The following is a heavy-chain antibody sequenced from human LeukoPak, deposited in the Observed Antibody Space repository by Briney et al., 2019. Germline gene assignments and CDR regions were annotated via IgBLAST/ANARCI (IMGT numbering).Heavy chain of an antibody. CDR3: ARDKVVGATLLDY. V-gene: IGHV3-7*01. D-gene: IGHD2-15*01. J-gene: IGHJ4*02. Sequence: GGSLRLSCGASGFTFRSYWMSWVRQAPGKGLEWVANIKQDGSEEYYVDSVKGRFTISRDNAKSSLHLQMNSLRAEDTAVYYCARDKVVGATLLDYWGQGTLVTVSS. CDR1: GFTFRSYW. CDR2: IKQDGSEE.